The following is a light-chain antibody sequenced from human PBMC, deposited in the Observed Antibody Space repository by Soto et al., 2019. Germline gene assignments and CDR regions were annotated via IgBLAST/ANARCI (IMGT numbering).Light chain of an antibody. Sequence: EIVLTQSPAPLSLSPGERAPLSCRASPSVDTYVSWYQQKPGQAPRLLIYDASNRATGIPARFSGSGSGTDFTLTIRGLEPEACAVYYCQHRSNWPPSITCGQGTRLEIK. J-gene: IGKJ5*01. V-gene: IGKV3-11*01. CDR3: QHRSNWPPSIT. CDR1: PSVDTY. CDR2: DAS.